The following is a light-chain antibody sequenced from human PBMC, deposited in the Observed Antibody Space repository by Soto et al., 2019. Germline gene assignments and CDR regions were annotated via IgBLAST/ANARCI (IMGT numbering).Light chain of an antibody. Sequence: SYVLTQPPSVSVAPRQTARITCGGNNIGSKTVHWYQQKPGEAPVVVVSDNNDRPSGIPERFSGSNSGNTATLTIGRVEAGDEADYYCQVWDDSTDHRVVFGGGTQLTVL. J-gene: IGLJ7*01. CDR2: DNN. CDR3: QVWDDSTDHRVV. CDR1: NIGSKT. V-gene: IGLV3-21*02.